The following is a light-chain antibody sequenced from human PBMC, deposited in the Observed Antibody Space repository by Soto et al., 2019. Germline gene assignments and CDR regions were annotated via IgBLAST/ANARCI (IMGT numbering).Light chain of an antibody. CDR2: RAS. CDR1: QDIAGY. Sequence: DIHVTQSPSSVSASLVDRVTITCRLSQDIAGYLAWYQHKPGRTPELLIHRASRLQSGVPARFSGSGSGTDFTLSINGLQPEGVATSGPNLSYGYPTNFGEGTRLEI. J-gene: IGKJ5*01. V-gene: IGKV1D-12*01. CDR3: NLSYGYPTN.